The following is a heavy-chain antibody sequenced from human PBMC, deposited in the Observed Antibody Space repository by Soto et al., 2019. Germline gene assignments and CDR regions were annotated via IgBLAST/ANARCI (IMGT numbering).Heavy chain of an antibody. D-gene: IGHD2-2*01. CDR1: GGSISSYY. J-gene: IGHJ5*02. CDR3: AGSSRYCSSTSCFGWFDP. CDR2: IYYGGST. Sequence: PSGTLSLTCTVSGGSISSYYWSWIRQPPGKGLEWIGYIYYGGSTNYNPSLKSRVTISVDTSKNQFSLKLSSVTAADTAVYYCAGSSRYCSSTSCFGWFDPWGQGTLVTVSS. V-gene: IGHV4-59*01.